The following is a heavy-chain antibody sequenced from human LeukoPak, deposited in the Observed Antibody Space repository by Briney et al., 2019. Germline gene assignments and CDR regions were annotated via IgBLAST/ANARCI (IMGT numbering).Heavy chain of an antibody. V-gene: IGHV4-59*01. J-gene: IGHJ5*02. D-gene: IGHD2-8*02. CDR1: GGSISGYY. CDR2: ISYSGST. Sequence: PSETLSLTCTVSGGSISGYYWSWIRQPPGKGLEWIGYISYSGSTDYNPSLKSRLTISVDTSKNQFSLKLGSVTAADTAIYSCARGNGDYVVSWGQGTLVTVSS. CDR3: ARGNGDYVVS.